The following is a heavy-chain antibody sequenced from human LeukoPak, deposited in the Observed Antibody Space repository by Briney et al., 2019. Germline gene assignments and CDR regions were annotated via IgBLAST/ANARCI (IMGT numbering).Heavy chain of an antibody. Sequence: ASVKASCKASGYTFTSYDINWVRQATGQGLEWMGWMNPNSGNTGYAQKFQGRVTMTRNTSISTAYMELSSLRSEDTAVYYCARGLEWWYYYGMDVWGQGTTVTASS. CDR1: GYTFTSYD. CDR3: ARGLEWWYYYGMDV. J-gene: IGHJ6*02. V-gene: IGHV1-8*01. CDR2: MNPNSGNT. D-gene: IGHD2-15*01.